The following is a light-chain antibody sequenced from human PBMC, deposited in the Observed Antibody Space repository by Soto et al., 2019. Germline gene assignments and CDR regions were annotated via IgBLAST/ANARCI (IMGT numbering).Light chain of an antibody. CDR1: QSVSSNY. CDR2: GRS. CDR3: QHFGGSPPNT. V-gene: IGKV3-20*01. J-gene: IGKJ2*01. Sequence: EIVLTQSPGTLSLSPGERATLSCRASQSVSSNYLAWYQQKPGQAPRLLIYGRSSRTTSIPDRFRGSRSGPDFTLTISGLETEDFAVYYCQHFGGSPPNTFGQGTKLETK.